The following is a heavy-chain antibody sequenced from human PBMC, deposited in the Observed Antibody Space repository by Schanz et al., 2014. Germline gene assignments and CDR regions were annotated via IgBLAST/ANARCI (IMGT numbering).Heavy chain of an antibody. J-gene: IGHJ5*02. D-gene: IGHD6-25*01. Sequence: QVQLQESGPGLVKPSQTLSLTCTVSGGSISSGGYYWSWIRQHPGKGLEWIGYIYYSGSTYYNPSLKTRVPISLDTPKNQFSLKLSSVTAADTAVYYCAREPLSGYNWFDPWGQGSLVTVSS. V-gene: IGHV4-31*03. CDR3: AREPLSGYNWFDP. CDR2: IYYSGST. CDR1: GGSISSGGYY.